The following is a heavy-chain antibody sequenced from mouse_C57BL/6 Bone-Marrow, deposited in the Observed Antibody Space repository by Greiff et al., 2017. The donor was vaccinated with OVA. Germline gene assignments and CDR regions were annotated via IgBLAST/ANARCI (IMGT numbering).Heavy chain of an antibody. CDR1: GYAFSSSW. Sequence: ESGPELVKPGASVKISCKASGYAFSSSWMNWVKQRPGKGLEWIGRIYPGDGDTNYNGTFKGKATLTADQSSSTAYMQLTSLTSEDSAGYFWANLQSDFDYWGQGTTLTVSA. V-gene: IGHV1-82*01. CDR3: ANLQSDFDY. J-gene: IGHJ2*01. D-gene: IGHD2-1*01. CDR2: IYPGDGDT.